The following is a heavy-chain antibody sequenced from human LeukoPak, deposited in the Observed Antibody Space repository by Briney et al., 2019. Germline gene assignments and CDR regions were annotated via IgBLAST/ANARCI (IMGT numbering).Heavy chain of an antibody. V-gene: IGHV4-59*01. CDR1: GGSITGSY. CDR3: ARGYNWFDP. CDR2: IYYSRST. J-gene: IGHJ5*02. Sequence: PSETLSLTCTVSGGSITGSYWSWLRQPPGKGLEYIGYIYYSRSTNYNPSLKSRVTISVDTSKNQFSLKVSSVTAADTAIYYCARGYNWFDPWGQGTLVTVSS.